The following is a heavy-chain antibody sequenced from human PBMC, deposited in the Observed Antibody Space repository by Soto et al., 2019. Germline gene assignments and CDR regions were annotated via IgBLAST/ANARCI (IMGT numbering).Heavy chain of an antibody. CDR1: GFTFSSYS. D-gene: IGHD3-9*01. CDR3: AREADILNWFDP. V-gene: IGHV3-48*01. Sequence: GGSLRLSCAASGFTFSSYSMNWVRQAPGKGLEWVSYISSSSSNIYYADSVKGRFTISRDNAKNSLYLQMNSLRAEDTAVYYRAREADILNWFDPWGQGTLVTVSS. CDR2: ISSSSSNI. J-gene: IGHJ5*02.